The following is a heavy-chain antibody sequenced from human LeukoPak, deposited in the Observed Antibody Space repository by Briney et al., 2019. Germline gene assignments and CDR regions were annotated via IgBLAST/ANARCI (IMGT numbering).Heavy chain of an antibody. V-gene: IGHV4-59*01. CDR2: IYYSGST. Sequence: NASETLSLTCTVSGVSISSYYWSWLRQPPGKGLEWIGYIYYSGSTNYNPSLKSRVTISVDTSKKQFSLKLSSVTAADTAVYYCARELGDSGVTDYWGQGTLVTVSS. J-gene: IGHJ4*02. CDR1: GVSISSYY. D-gene: IGHD1-26*01. CDR3: ARELGDSGVTDY.